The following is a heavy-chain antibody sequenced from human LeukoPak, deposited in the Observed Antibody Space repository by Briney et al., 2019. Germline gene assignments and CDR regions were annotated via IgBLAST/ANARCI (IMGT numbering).Heavy chain of an antibody. V-gene: IGHV3-30-3*01. Sequence: GRSLRLSCVASGFTFSSYAMHWVRQAPGKGLEWVAVISYDGSNKYYADSVKGRFTISRDNSKNTLYLQMNSLRAEDTAVYYCARGNDILTGSLDAEYFQHWGQGTLVTVSS. J-gene: IGHJ1*01. CDR3: ARGNDILTGSLDAEYFQH. D-gene: IGHD3-9*01. CDR1: GFTFSSYA. CDR2: ISYDGSNK.